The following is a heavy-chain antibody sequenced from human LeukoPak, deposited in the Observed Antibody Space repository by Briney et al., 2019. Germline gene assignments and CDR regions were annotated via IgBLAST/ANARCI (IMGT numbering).Heavy chain of an antibody. D-gene: IGHD6-13*01. CDR3: ARDTTSYSSSGYHDY. Sequence: PGGSLRLSCAASGFTLSSYSMNWVRQAPGKGLEWVSSISSSSSYIYYADSVKGRFTISRDNAKNSLYLQMNSLRAEDTAVYYCARDTTSYSSSGYHDYWGQGTLVTVAS. V-gene: IGHV3-21*01. J-gene: IGHJ4*02. CDR1: GFTLSSYS. CDR2: ISSSSSYI.